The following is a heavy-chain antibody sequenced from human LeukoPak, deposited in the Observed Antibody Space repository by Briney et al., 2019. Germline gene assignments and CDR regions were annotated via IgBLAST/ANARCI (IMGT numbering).Heavy chain of an antibody. J-gene: IGHJ4*02. Sequence: GGSLRLSCAASGFTFSTYGLTWLRQAPGKGLEWVSGISGSGGTTYYADSVKGRFTISRDNSKNTVYLQMNSLRAEDTAVYYCAKDRGYWGQGTLVTVSS. CDR2: ISGSGGTT. CDR3: AKDRGY. V-gene: IGHV3-23*01. CDR1: GFTFSTYG.